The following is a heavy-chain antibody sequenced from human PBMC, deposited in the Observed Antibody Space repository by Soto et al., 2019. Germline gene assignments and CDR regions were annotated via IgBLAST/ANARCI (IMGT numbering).Heavy chain of an antibody. CDR2: ISGSGGST. Sequence: PEGSLGLSCAASGFSFSSYAMSWVRQAPGKGLEWVSAISGSGGSTYYADSVKGRFTISRDNSKNTLYLQMNSLRAEDTAVYYCAKVGTAMLLYHYGMDVWGPGTSRTVS. D-gene: IGHD5-18*01. CDR1: GFSFSSYA. V-gene: IGHV3-23*01. J-gene: IGHJ6*02. CDR3: AKVGTAMLLYHYGMDV.